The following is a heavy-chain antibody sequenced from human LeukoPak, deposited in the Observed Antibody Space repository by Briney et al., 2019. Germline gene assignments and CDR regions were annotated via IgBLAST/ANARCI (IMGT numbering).Heavy chain of an antibody. J-gene: IGHJ5*01. CDR1: GFTFSSYE. D-gene: IGHD3-10*01. CDR3: AKAGDMVRGVYDWFDS. Sequence: GGSLRLSCAASGFTFSSYEMNWVRQAPGKGLAWVSVVSGSGGSTYYADSVKGRFTISRDNSKNTLYLQMNSLRAEDTAVYYCAKAGDMVRGVYDWFDSWGQGTLVTVSS. V-gene: IGHV3-23*01. CDR2: VSGSGGST.